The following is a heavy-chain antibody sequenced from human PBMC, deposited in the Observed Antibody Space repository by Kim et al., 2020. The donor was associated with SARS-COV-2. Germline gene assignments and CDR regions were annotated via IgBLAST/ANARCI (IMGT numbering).Heavy chain of an antibody. J-gene: IGHJ5*02. V-gene: IGHV4-34*01. D-gene: IGHD2-2*01. Sequence: RVTISVDTSKNQFSLKLSSVTAADTAVYYCARGLGPVCSSTSCYLNWFDPWGQGTLVTVSS. CDR3: ARGLGPVCSSTSCYLNWFDP.